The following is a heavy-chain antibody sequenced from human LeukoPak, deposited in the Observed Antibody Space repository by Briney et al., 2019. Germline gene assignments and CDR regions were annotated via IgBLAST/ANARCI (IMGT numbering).Heavy chain of an antibody. CDR3: EREEGNWFDP. CDR2: INTNENT. Sequence: SETLSLTCNVSGVSITSYYWTWIRQPAGKGLEWLGHINTNENTNYNPSLKSRVTMSVDTSKNQLSLRLSSVTAADTAVYYCEREEGNWFDPWGQGTLGTVSS. V-gene: IGHV4-4*07. J-gene: IGHJ5*02. CDR1: GVSITSYY.